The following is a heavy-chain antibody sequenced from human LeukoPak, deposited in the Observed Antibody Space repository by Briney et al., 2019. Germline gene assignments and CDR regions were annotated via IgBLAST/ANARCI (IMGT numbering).Heavy chain of an antibody. CDR3: ATWAFYHDLDV. CDR1: GMNFESYA. J-gene: IGHJ6*02. V-gene: IGHV3-43*02. CDR2: ISADGKA. Sequence: GGSLRLSCAASGMNFESYAMHWVRQRTGKGLEWVGVISADGKADHADAVKGRFTVSRDNSKDSLSLQMSSLRDEDTALYYCATWAFYHDLDVWGQGTTVIVSS. D-gene: IGHD1-26*01.